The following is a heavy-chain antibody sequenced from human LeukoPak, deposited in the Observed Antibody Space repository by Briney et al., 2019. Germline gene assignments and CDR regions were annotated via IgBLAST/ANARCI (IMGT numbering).Heavy chain of an antibody. D-gene: IGHD3-22*01. CDR2: ISYDGSNK. CDR1: AFTFSSYA. CDR3: AKKGYYDGSGYYMYYFDH. V-gene: IGHV3-30-3*02. Sequence: GRSLRLSCAASAFTFSSYAVHWVRQAPGKGLEWVAVISYDGSNKYYADSVKGRFTISRDNSKNTLYLQMNSLRAEDTAVYYCAKKGYYDGSGYYMYYFDHWGQGTLVTVSS. J-gene: IGHJ4*02.